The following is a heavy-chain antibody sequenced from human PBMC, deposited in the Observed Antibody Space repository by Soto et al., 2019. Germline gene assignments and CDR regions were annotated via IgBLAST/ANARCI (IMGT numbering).Heavy chain of an antibody. J-gene: IGHJ5*02. Sequence: SETLSLTCTVSGGSISSSSYYWGWIRQPPGKGLEWIGYIYYSGSTNYNPSLKSRVTISVDTSKNQFSLKLSSVTAADTAVYYCARGSGIVVVPAAADNWFDPWGQGTLVTVS. D-gene: IGHD2-2*01. CDR1: GGSISSSSYY. V-gene: IGHV4-61*05. CDR3: ARGSGIVVVPAAADNWFDP. CDR2: IYYSGST.